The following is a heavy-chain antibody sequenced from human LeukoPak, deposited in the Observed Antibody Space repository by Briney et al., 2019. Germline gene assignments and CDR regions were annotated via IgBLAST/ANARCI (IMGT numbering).Heavy chain of an antibody. CDR2: ISGSSSII. Sequence: GGSLRLSCVGSGFTFISYSMNWVRQAPGKGLEWVSFISGSSSIIHYADSVKGRFTISRDNAKNSLYLQMNSLRAEDTAVYYCARSGTTYYYDSGSRIWGQGTMVTVSS. D-gene: IGHD3-22*01. V-gene: IGHV3-48*04. J-gene: IGHJ3*02. CDR1: GFTFISYS. CDR3: ARSGTTYYYDSGSRI.